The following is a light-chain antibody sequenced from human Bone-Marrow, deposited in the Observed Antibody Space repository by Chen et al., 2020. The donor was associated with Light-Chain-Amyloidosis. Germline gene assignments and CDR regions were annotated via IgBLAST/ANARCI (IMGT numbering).Light chain of an antibody. CDR2: TGS. V-gene: IGLV2-23*01. J-gene: IGLJ3*02. CDR1: SSDVGSYNL. CDR3: CSYAGSSSLV. Sequence: QSALTQPASVSGSPGQSITISCTGTSSDVGSYNLVSWYQQHPGKAPKLMIYTGSKRPSGVSNRFSGSKSGHTSSLTISGLQAEHEADYYCCSYAGSSSLVFGGGTKLTVL.